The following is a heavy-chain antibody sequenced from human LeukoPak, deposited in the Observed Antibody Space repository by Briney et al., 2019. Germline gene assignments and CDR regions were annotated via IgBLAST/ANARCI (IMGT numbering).Heavy chain of an antibody. V-gene: IGHV1-69*13. CDR3: ARANRHYDDGSGLHSFDN. D-gene: IGHD3-22*01. CDR2: IIPIFGSK. J-gene: IGHJ4*02. CDR1: GGTFSSQA. Sequence: SSVKVSCKASGGTFSSQAISWVRQAPGQGLEWMGRIIPIFGSKNYAQKFHGRVTINAEPSTSTVYMELSSLRSEDTAVYYWARANRHYDDGSGLHSFDNWGQETLVTVSS.